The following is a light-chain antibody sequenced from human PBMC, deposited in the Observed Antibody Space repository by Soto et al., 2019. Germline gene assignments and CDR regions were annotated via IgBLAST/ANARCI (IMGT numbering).Light chain of an antibody. CDR1: QSVSSY. V-gene: IGKV3-11*01. J-gene: IGKJ5*01. CDR3: QQRSNWPPIT. Sequence: EIVLTQSPATLSLSPGERATLSCRASQSVSSYLAWYQQTPGQAPRLLIYDASNRATGSPARFSGSGSGTDFTLTTSSLEPEDFVVYYCQQRSNWPPITFGQGTRLEIK. CDR2: DAS.